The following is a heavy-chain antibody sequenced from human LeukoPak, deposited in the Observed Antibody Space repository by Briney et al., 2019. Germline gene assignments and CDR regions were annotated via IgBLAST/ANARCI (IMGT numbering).Heavy chain of an antibody. J-gene: IGHJ5*02. CDR2: IYYSGRT. Sequence: NPSETLSLTCTVSGGSISTHYWNWIRQSPGKGLEWIGYIYYSGRTNYNSSLKSRVTILIDTSKNQFSLKLSSVTAADTAVYYCARDLMGATAWFDPWGQGALVTVSS. V-gene: IGHV4-59*11. CDR3: ARDLMGATAWFDP. CDR1: GGSISTHY. D-gene: IGHD1-26*01.